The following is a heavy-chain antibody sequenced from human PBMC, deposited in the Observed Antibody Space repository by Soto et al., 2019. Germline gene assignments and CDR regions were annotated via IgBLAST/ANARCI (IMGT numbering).Heavy chain of an antibody. CDR2: IYPSDSDT. CDR3: ARGGVSTRTFDY. Sequence: GGSLELSCNGSGYNFAGYWIAWVRQMPAKGLEFMGIIYPSDSDTRYRPSFQGQVTISADKSISSAYLQWSSLRASDTAMYYCARGGVSTRTFDYWGQGTPVTVSS. V-gene: IGHV5-51*01. CDR1: GYNFAGYW. J-gene: IGHJ4*02. D-gene: IGHD3-3*01.